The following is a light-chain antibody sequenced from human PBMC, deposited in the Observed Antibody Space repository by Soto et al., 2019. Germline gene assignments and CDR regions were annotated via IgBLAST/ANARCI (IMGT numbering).Light chain of an antibody. CDR1: SSNIGSNY. Sequence: QSVLTQPPSASGTPGQRVTSSCSGSSSNIGSNYVYWYQQLPGTAPKLLIYSNNQRPSGVPDRFSGSKSGTSASLAISGLRSEDEADYYCAAWDDSLSVVFCGGTKLTVL. CDR2: SNN. J-gene: IGLJ2*01. V-gene: IGLV1-47*02. CDR3: AAWDDSLSVV.